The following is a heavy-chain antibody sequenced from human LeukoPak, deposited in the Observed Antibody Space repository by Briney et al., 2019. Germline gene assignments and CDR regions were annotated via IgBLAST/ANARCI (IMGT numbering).Heavy chain of an antibody. CDR2: LSSDGSKK. D-gene: IGHD3-10*01. J-gene: IGHJ5*02. CDR3: ARDYYSSSGSIYNWFDP. Sequence: GGSLRLSCADSGFRLSTYAMHRVRQVPGKGLGWVAVLSSDGSKKFYVDSVKGRFTISRDNSKNTLSLQMDSLTAEDTAVYYCARDYYSSSGSIYNWFDPWGQGTLVTVSS. CDR1: GFRLSTYA. V-gene: IGHV3-30*04.